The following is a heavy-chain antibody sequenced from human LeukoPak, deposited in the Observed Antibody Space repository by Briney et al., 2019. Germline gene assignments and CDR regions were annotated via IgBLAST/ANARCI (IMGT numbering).Heavy chain of an antibody. D-gene: IGHD6-6*01. Sequence: GGSLRLSCVASGFTFSTYSMNWVRQAPGKGLEWVSSISSSSSYIYYADSVKGRFTISRDNAKNSLYLQMNSLRAEDTAVYYCARDQGITISSTSDAFDIWGQGTMVTVSS. V-gene: IGHV3-21*01. J-gene: IGHJ3*02. CDR3: ARDQGITISSTSDAFDI. CDR2: ISSSSSYI. CDR1: GFTFSTYS.